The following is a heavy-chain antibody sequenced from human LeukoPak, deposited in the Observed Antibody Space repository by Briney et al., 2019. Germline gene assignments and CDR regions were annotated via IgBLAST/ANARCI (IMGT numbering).Heavy chain of an antibody. CDR1: GDSITRYY. Sequence: PSESLKLTCTVSGDSITRYYWTWIRQSPVQGLEWIGEISNSGSTSYNPSLKSRVTISIDTSKNQFSLKLSSVTAADTAVYYCGRDALVGYFSYYYMDVWGKGTTVTVSS. CDR3: GRDALVGYFSYYYMDV. D-gene: IGHD2-15*01. V-gene: IGHV4-59*01. J-gene: IGHJ6*03. CDR2: ISNSGST.